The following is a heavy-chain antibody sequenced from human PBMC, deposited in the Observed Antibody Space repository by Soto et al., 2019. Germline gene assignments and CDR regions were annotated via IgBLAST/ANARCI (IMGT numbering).Heavy chain of an antibody. CDR2: IYYSGST. CDR1: GGSISSSSYY. D-gene: IGHD3-10*01. Sequence: QLQLQESGPGLVKPSETLSLTCTVSGGSISSSSYYWGWIRQPPGKGLEWIGSIYYSGSTYYNPSLKSRVTISVATSKNQFSLKLSSVTAADTAVYYCARLGPVLRFGELVGVMDVWGKGTTVTVSS. CDR3: ARLGPVLRFGELVGVMDV. J-gene: IGHJ6*03. V-gene: IGHV4-39*01.